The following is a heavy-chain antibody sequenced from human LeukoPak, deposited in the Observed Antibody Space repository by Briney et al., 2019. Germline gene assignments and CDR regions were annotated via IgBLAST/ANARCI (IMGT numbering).Heavy chain of an antibody. V-gene: IGHV1-8*01. Sequence: GASVKVSCKASGYTFTSYDINWVRQATGQGLEWMGWMNPNSGNTGYAQKFQGRVTITRNTSISTAYMELSSLRSEGTAVYYCARTSDLQGSLDYGDYWAQDAFDIWGQGTMVTVSS. CDR1: GYTFTSYD. D-gene: IGHD4-17*01. CDR2: MNPNSGNT. J-gene: IGHJ3*02. CDR3: ARTSDLQGSLDYGDYWAQDAFDI.